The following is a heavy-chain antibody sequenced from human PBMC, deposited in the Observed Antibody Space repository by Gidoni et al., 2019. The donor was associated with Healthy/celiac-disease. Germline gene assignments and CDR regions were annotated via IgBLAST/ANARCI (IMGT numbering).Heavy chain of an antibody. CDR1: GFTFSSYS. CDR3: ARGLRGGGMDV. Sequence: EVQLVESGGGLVKPGGSLRLSCAASGFTFSSYSMNWVRQAPGKGLEWVASISSSSSYIYYADSVRGRFTISRDNAKNSLYLQMNSLRAEDTAVYYCARGLRGGGMDVWGQGTTVTVSS. V-gene: IGHV3-21*01. J-gene: IGHJ6*02. CDR2: ISSSSSYI. D-gene: IGHD3-16*01.